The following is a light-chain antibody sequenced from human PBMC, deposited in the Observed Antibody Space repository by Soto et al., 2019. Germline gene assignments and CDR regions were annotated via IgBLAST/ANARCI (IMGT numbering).Light chain of an antibody. Sequence: EVVMTQSPVTLSVSPGERVVLSCRASQFITGNLAWYQRKPGQGPRLLIYGASTRATGIPARFSGSWSGTEFTLTSSSLQSEDLGFYYCQQYNFWPLTFPGGTKVEIK. J-gene: IGKJ4*01. V-gene: IGKV3-15*01. CDR2: GAS. CDR1: QFITGN. CDR3: QQYNFWPLT.